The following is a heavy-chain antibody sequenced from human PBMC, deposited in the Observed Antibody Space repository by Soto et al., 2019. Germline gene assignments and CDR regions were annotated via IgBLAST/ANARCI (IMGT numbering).Heavy chain of an antibody. D-gene: IGHD3-10*01. CDR1: GGSISSSSYY. CDR3: ARYDCSPRGRGVIGSYHDGMDV. V-gene: IGHV4-39*01. CDR2: IYYSGST. Sequence: SETLSLTCTVSGGSISSSSYYWGWIRQPPGQGLEWIGSIYYSGSTYYNSSLKSRVTISEDTSKNQFSLMQSSVTAADTAVYYCARYDCSPRGRGVIGSYHDGMDVWGLGTTVTVSS. J-gene: IGHJ6*02.